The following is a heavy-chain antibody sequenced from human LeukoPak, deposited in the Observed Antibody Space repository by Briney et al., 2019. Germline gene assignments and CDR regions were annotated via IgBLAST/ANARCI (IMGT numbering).Heavy chain of an antibody. Sequence: PGGSLQISCKGSGYSFTSYWIGWVRQMPGKGLEWMGIIYPDDSDTRYSPSFQGQVTISADKSTGTAYLHWSSLKASDTAIYYCTRGGTYYDDSRDYGHWFDPWGQGTLVTVSS. CDR2: IYPDDSDT. V-gene: IGHV5-51*01. D-gene: IGHD3-22*01. CDR3: TRGGTYYDDSRDYGHWFDP. CDR1: GYSFTSYW. J-gene: IGHJ5*02.